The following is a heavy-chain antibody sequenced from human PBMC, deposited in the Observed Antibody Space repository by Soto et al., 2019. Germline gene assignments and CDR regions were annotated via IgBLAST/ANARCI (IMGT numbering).Heavy chain of an antibody. CDR3: ARDNGYSYGYNLDH. V-gene: IGHV3-30*03. CDR2: ISYDGSNK. CDR1: GFTFSSYG. D-gene: IGHD5-18*01. Sequence: GGSLRLSCAASGFTFSSYGMHWVRQAPGKGLEWVAVISYDGSNKYYADSVKGRFTISRDNSKNTLYLQMNSLRAEDTAVYYCARDNGYSYGYNLDHWGQGTLVTVSS. J-gene: IGHJ4*02.